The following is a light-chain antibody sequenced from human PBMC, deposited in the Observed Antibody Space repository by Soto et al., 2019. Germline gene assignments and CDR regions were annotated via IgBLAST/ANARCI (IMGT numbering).Light chain of an antibody. CDR2: DAY. CDR1: QSFRGL. J-gene: IGKJ5*01. Sequence: EVVLTQSPVTLSLSPGERATLSCRASQSFRGLLAWYHQQPGQAPRLLIYDAYNRATGIPPRFSGSGSGTDFTLTISSLEPEYSAVYYCQQRHIWPITFGQVKLLEIK. CDR3: QQRHIWPIT. V-gene: IGKV3-11*01.